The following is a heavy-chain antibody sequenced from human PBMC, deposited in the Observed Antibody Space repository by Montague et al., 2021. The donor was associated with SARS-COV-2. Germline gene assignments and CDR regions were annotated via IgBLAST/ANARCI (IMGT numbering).Heavy chain of an antibody. CDR1: GFTFSAYT. V-gene: IGHV3-30*04. D-gene: IGHD3-10*01. CDR2: ISHDGSNK. J-gene: IGHJ5*02. CDR3: ARERAITMVRGVIRPTKWFDP. Sequence: SLRLSCTASGFTFSAYTIHWVRQAPGKGLEWVALISHDGSNKYYADSVKGRFTISRDNSKNTLYVQMNSLRAEDTAVYYCARERAITMVRGVIRPTKWFDPRGLGALVTVSS.